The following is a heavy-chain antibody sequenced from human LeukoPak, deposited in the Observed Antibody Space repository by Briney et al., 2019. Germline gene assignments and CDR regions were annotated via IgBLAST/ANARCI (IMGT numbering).Heavy chain of an antibody. Sequence: PSETLSLTCTVSGGSISSGTYYWTWIRQHPGKGLEWIGYIYYSGSTYYNPSLKSRVTISVDTSENQFSLKLRSVTAADTAVYYCARIGPDVTLGVYFYYYMDVWGKGTTVTVSS. CDR1: GGSISSGTYY. J-gene: IGHJ6*03. D-gene: IGHD3-10*02. V-gene: IGHV4-31*03. CDR3: ARIGPDVTLGVYFYYYMDV. CDR2: IYYSGST.